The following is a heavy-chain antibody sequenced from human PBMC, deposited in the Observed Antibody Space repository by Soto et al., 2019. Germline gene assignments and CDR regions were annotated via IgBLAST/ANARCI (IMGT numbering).Heavy chain of an antibody. CDR1: GGSISSYY. Sequence: SETLSLTCTVSGGSISSYYWSWIRQPAGKGLEWIGRIYTSGSTNYNPSLKSRVTMSVDTSKNQFSLKLSSVTAADTAVYYCAREELTIFGVVTSGYGMDVWGQGTTVTVSS. V-gene: IGHV4-4*07. D-gene: IGHD3-3*01. CDR2: IYTSGST. CDR3: AREELTIFGVVTSGYGMDV. J-gene: IGHJ6*02.